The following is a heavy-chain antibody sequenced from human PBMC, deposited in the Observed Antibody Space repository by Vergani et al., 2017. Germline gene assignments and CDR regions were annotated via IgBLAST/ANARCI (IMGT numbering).Heavy chain of an antibody. CDR1: GFTLSNYD. CDR3: EKDIRGRCIDY. D-gene: IGHD2-15*01. V-gene: IGHV3-30*02. J-gene: IGHJ4*02. CDR2: IQFDGSNQ. Sequence: QVQLVESGGGVVQRGGSLRLSSATSGFTLSNYDMQWIRQGPGKGLEFVAFIQFDGSNQYYADSVKGRFTLSRDFSKNTLYLQMNSLRTDDTATYYYEKDIRGRCIDYWGQGTQVIVSS.